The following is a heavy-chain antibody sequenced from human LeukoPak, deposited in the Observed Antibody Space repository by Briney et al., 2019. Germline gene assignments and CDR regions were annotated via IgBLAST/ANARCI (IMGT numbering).Heavy chain of an antibody. D-gene: IGHD6-13*01. CDR3: AKEGRDSSSWYALYYFDY. Sequence: TGGSLRLSCAASGFTFSTYAMNWVRQAPGKGLEWVSAISGSGSSTYYADSVKGRFTISRDNSKNTLYLQMNSLRAEDTAVYYCAKEGRDSSSWYALYYFDYWGQGTLVTVSS. V-gene: IGHV3-23*01. CDR1: GFTFSTYA. CDR2: ISGSGSST. J-gene: IGHJ4*02.